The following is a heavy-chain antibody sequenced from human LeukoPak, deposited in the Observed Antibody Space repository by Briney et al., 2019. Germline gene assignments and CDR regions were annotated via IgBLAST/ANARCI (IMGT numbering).Heavy chain of an antibody. J-gene: IGHJ6*03. V-gene: IGHV3-53*01. Sequence: GGSLRLSCAASGFTVSSNYMSWVRQAPGKGLEWVSVIYSGGSTYYADSVKGRFTISRDNSKNTLYLQMNSLRAEDTAVYYCAKAVRGYSYGFIDYYYYMDVWGKGTTVTVSS. CDR2: IYSGGST. CDR3: AKAVRGYSYGFIDYYYYMDV. CDR1: GFTVSSNY. D-gene: IGHD5-18*01.